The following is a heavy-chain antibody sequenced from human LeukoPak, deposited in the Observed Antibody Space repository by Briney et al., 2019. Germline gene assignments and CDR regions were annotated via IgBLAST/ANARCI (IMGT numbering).Heavy chain of an antibody. V-gene: IGHV1-69*05. CDR2: VIPIFGTA. CDR3: ARGSKRAAAFDY. Sequence: SVTVSCKASGGTFSSYAISWVRQAPGQGLEWMGGVIPIFGTANYEQKFQGRVTITTDESTSTAYMELSSLRSEDTAVYYCARGSKRAAAFDYWGQGTLVTVSS. J-gene: IGHJ4*02. D-gene: IGHD2-15*01. CDR1: GGTFSSYA.